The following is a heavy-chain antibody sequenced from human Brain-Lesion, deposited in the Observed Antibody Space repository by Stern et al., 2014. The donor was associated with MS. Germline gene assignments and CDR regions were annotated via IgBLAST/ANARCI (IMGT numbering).Heavy chain of an antibody. V-gene: IGHV1-24*01. CDR2: FDPEDGET. CDR3: ATDRDDFRSGYSAPTKGYGLDV. CDR1: GYTLTALS. J-gene: IGHJ6*02. D-gene: IGHD3-3*01. Sequence: VQLLESGAEVKKPGASVKVSCKVSGYTLTALSMHWVRQAPGKGLEWMGGFDPEDGETIYAQKFQGRVTMTEDTSTDTAYMELSSLRSEDTAVYYCATDRDDFRSGYSAPTKGYGLDVWGQGTTVTVTS.